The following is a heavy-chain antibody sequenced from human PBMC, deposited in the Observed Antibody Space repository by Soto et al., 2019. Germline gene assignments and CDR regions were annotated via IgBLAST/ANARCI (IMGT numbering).Heavy chain of an antibody. J-gene: IGHJ6*02. V-gene: IGHV3-53*01. CDR1: GFTVSSNY. CDR3: ARVGSGSQVYGMDV. CDR2: IYSGGST. Sequence: EVQLVESGGGLIQPGGSLRLSCAASGFTVSSNYMSWVRQAPGKGLEWVSVIYSGGSTYYADSVKGRFTISRDNSKNMLYLQMNSLRAEDTAVYYCARVGSGSQVYGMDVWGQGTTVTVSS. D-gene: IGHD3-10*01.